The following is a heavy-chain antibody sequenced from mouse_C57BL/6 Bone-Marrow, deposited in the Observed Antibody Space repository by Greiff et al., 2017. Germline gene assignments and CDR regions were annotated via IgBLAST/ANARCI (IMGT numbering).Heavy chain of an antibody. CDR2: INPYNGGT. D-gene: IGHD1-1*01. CDR3: ARIGDGIYGPPYYFDY. V-gene: IGHV1-19*01. CDR1: GYTFTDYY. Sequence: EVQLQESGPVLVKPGASVKMSCKASGYTFTDYYMNWVKQSHGKSLEWIGVINPYNGGTSYNQKFKGKATLTVDKSSSTAYMELNSLTSEDSAVYYCARIGDGIYGPPYYFDYWGQGTTLTVAS. J-gene: IGHJ2*01.